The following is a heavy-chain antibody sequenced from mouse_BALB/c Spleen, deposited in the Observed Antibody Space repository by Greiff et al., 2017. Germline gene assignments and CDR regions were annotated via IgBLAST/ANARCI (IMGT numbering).Heavy chain of an antibody. CDR2: IWGDGST. V-gene: IGHV2-6-7*01. CDR3: ARVYYGSPYYFDY. J-gene: IGHJ2*01. CDR1: GFSLTGYG. D-gene: IGHD1-1*01. Sequence: VQRVESGPGLVAPSQSLSITCTVSGFSLTGYGVNWVRQPPGKGLEWLGMIWGDGSTDYNSALKSRLSISKDNSKSQVFLKMNSLQTDDTARYYCARVYYGSPYYFDYWGQGTTLTVSS.